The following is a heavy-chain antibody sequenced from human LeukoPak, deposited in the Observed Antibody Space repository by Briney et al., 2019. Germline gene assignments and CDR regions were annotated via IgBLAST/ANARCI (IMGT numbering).Heavy chain of an antibody. D-gene: IGHD3-10*01. J-gene: IGHJ4*02. Sequence: GGSLRLSCAASGFTFDDYGMSWIRQAPGKGLELISGINWNGGSTGYSDSVKGRFTISRDNCKNTLDLQMNNPRAEDTAVYYCARDPYYVPDYWGQGTLVTVSS. CDR2: INWNGGST. CDR1: GFTFDDYG. CDR3: ARDPYYVPDY. V-gene: IGHV3-20*04.